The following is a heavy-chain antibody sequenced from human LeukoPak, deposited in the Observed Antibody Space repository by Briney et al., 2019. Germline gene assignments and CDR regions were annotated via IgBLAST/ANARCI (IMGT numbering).Heavy chain of an antibody. CDR3: ARDMVAAAGDYYYYYMDV. CDR2: ISYDGSNK. CDR1: GFTFSSYG. J-gene: IGHJ6*03. V-gene: IGHV3-30*03. D-gene: IGHD6-13*01. Sequence: GGSLRLSCAASGFTFSSYGMHWVRQAPGKGLEWVAVISYDGSNKYYADSVKGRFTISRDNSKNTLYLQMNSLRAEDTAVYYCARDMVAAAGDYYYYYMDVWGKGTTVTVSS.